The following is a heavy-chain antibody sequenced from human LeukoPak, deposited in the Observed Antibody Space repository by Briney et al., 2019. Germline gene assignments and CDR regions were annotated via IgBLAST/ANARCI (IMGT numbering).Heavy chain of an antibody. J-gene: IGHJ2*01. CDR3: AREYRHTAVAAQYWYFDL. V-gene: IGHV4-59*01. D-gene: IGHD6-19*01. CDR1: GGSISSYY. CDR2: IYYSGIT. Sequence: SETLSLTCTVSGGSISSYYWSWIRQPPGKGLEWIGYIYYSGITNYNPSLKSRVTMSVDTSKNQFSLKLSSVTAADTAVYYCAREYRHTAVAAQYWYFDLWGRGIPVTVSS.